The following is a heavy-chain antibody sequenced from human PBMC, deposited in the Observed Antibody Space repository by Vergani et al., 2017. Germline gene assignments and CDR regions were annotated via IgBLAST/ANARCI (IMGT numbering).Heavy chain of an antibody. D-gene: IGHD3-22*01. Sequence: QVQLVESGGGVVQPGRSLRLSCAASGFTFSSYGMHWVRQAPGKGLEWVAVIWYDGSNKYYADSVKGRFTISRDNSKNTLYLQMNSLRAEDTAVYYCARDPSYYDSSGYLDYWGQGTLVTVSS. CDR3: ARDPSYYDSSGYLDY. V-gene: IGHV3-33*01. CDR2: IWYDGSNK. CDR1: GFTFSSYG. J-gene: IGHJ4*02.